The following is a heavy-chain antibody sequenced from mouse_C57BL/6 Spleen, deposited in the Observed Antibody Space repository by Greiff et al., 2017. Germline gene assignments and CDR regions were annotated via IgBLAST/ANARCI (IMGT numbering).Heavy chain of an antibody. CDR2: IDPNSGGT. CDR3: AREGAYSNYEGVAMDY. D-gene: IGHD2-5*01. J-gene: IGHJ4*01. Sequence: QVQLQQSGAELVKPGASVKLSCKASGYTFTSYWMHWVKQRPGRGLEWIGRIDPNSGGTKYNEKFKSKATLTVDKPSSTAYMQLSSLTSEDSAVYYCAREGAYSNYEGVAMDYWGQGTSVTVSS. CDR1: GYTFTSYW. V-gene: IGHV1-72*01.